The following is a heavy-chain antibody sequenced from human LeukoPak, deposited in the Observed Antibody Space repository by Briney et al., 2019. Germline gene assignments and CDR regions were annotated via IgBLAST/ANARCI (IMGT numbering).Heavy chain of an antibody. J-gene: IGHJ4*02. D-gene: IGHD1-1*01. CDR2: MNPNSGNT. Sequence: ASVKVSCKASGYTFTSYDINWVRQATGQGLEWMGWMNPNSGNTGYAQKFQGRVTMTRNTSISTAYMELSSLRSEDTAVYYCARCSLKKTTFDYWGQGTLVTVSS. CDR3: ARCSLKKTTFDY. CDR1: GYTFTSYD. V-gene: IGHV1-8*01.